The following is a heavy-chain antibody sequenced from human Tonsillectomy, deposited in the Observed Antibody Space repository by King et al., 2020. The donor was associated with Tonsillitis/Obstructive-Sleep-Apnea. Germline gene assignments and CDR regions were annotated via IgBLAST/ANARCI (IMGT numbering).Heavy chain of an antibody. CDR2: ISTYNGNT. CDR1: GYTFTSYG. J-gene: IGHJ4*02. CDR3: AREWSDDFWSGYPQNYFDY. V-gene: IGHV1-18*01. D-gene: IGHD3-3*01. Sequence: QLVQSGAEVKKPGASVKVSCKASGYTFTSYGISWVRQAPGQGLEWMGWISTYNGNTNYAQKLQGRVTMTTDTSTSTAYMELRRRRSDDTAVYYCAREWSDDFWSGYPQNYFDYWGQGTLVTVSS.